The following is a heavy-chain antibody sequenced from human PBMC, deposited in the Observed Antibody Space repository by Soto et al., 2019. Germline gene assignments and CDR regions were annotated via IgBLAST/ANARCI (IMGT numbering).Heavy chain of an antibody. Sequence: PGGSLRLSCAASGFTSSSYAMSWVRQAPGKGLEWVSAISGSGGSTHYADSVKGRFTISRDNSKNTLYLQMNSLRAEDTAVYYCAKNSNVGSQWPYAVDYWGQGTLVTVSS. D-gene: IGHD6-19*01. V-gene: IGHV3-23*01. CDR2: ISGSGGST. CDR3: AKNSNVGSQWPYAVDY. J-gene: IGHJ4*02. CDR1: GFTSSSYA.